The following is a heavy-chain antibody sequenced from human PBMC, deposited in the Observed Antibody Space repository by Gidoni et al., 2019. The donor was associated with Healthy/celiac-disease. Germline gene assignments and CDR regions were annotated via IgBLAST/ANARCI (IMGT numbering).Heavy chain of an antibody. CDR3: ARDGASNLCMDV. Sequence: QVQLVESGGGVVQPGRSLRLSCAASGFTFSSYGMHWVRQAPGKGLEWVAVIWYDGSNKYYADSVKGRFTISRDNSKNTLYLQMNSLRAEDTAVYYCARDGASNLCMDVWGQGTTVTVSS. V-gene: IGHV3-33*01. CDR2: IWYDGSNK. J-gene: IGHJ6*02. CDR1: GFTFSSYG. D-gene: IGHD3-16*01.